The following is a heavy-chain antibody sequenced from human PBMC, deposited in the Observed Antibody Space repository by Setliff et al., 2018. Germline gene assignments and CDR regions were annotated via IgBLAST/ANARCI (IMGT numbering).Heavy chain of an antibody. CDR3: AREVVGAPSTFDI. J-gene: IGHJ3*02. V-gene: IGHV3-23*01. CDR2: ISGSGGST. D-gene: IGHD1-26*01. CDR1: GFTFSNYA. Sequence: GGSLRLSCAASGFTFSNYAMSWVRQAPGKGLEWVSAISGSGGSTYYADSVKGRFTISRDNSKNTLYLQMNSLRAEDTAVYYCAREVVGAPSTFDIWGQGTMVTVSS.